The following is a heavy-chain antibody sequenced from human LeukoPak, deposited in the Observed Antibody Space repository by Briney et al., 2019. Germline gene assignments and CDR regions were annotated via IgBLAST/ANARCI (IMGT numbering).Heavy chain of an antibody. Sequence: PGGSLRLSCAATGFRFDGYAMHWVRQAPGKGLEWVSSINWNSGSIEYADSVKGRFTISRDNAKNTLNLQMNSLRAEDTAVYYCARDLGQYYDTSDNWFDPWGQGTLVTVSS. CDR3: ARDLGQYYDTSDNWFDP. J-gene: IGHJ5*02. V-gene: IGHV3-9*01. CDR2: INWNSGSI. CDR1: GFRFDGYA. D-gene: IGHD3-22*01.